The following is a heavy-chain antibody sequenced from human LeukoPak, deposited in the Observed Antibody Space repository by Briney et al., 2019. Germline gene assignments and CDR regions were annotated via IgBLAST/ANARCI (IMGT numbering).Heavy chain of an antibody. V-gene: IGHV3-30-3*01. CDR2: ISYDGSNK. J-gene: IGHJ5*02. D-gene: IGHD6-19*01. CDR3: ARSDDESYSSGWYWFDP. CDR1: GFTFSSYA. Sequence: GRSLRLSCAASGFTFSSYAMHWVRQAPGKGLEWVAVISYDGSNKYYADSVKGRFTISRDNSKNTLYLQMNSLRAEDTAVHYCARSDDESYSSGWYWFDPWGQGTLVTVSS.